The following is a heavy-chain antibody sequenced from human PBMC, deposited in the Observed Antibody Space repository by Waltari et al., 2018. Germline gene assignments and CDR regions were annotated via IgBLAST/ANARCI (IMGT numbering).Heavy chain of an antibody. D-gene: IGHD3-3*01. CDR3: ARGRFLEWAYYYGMDV. V-gene: IGHV1-69*01. J-gene: IGHJ6*02. CDR2: ISPCVVTA. CDR1: GGTFSSYA. Sequence: QVQLVQSGAEVKKPGSSVKVSCKASGGTFSSYAISWVRQAPGQGLEWMGGISPCVVTANYAQKFQGRFTSTADESTSTAYMELSSLRSEDTAVYYCARGRFLEWAYYYGMDVWGQGTTVTVSS.